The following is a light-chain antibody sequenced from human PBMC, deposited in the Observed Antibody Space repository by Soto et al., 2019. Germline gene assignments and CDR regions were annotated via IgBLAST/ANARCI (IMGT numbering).Light chain of an antibody. CDR2: GAS. CDR3: QHYNNWPPWK. CDR1: QSVSSN. Sequence: EIVMTQSPATLSVSPGERATFSFSASQSVSSNLAWYQQKPGQAPRLLIYGASIRATGIPARFSGSGSGTEFTLTISTLQSEDFAIYYCQHYNNWPPWKCGQGTKVDIK. J-gene: IGKJ1*01. V-gene: IGKV3-15*01.